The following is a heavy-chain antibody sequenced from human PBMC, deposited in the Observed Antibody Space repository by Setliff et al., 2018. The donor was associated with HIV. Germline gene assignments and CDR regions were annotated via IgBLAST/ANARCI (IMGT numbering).Heavy chain of an antibody. CDR2: IYISGST. D-gene: IGHD3-16*01. J-gene: IGHJ4*02. Sequence: PSETLSLTCTVSGGSISSYYWSWIRQPAGKGLEWIGHIYISGSTNYNPSFNSRVTMSVDTSKNQFSLRLTSVTAADTAMYHCARGEYYDVSAIYHDDRWGQGTLVTVSS. CDR3: ARGEYYDVSAIYHDDR. V-gene: IGHV4-4*07. CDR1: GGSISSYY.